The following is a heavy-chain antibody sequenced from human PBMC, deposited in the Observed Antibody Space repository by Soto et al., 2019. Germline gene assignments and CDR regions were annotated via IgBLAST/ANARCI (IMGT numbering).Heavy chain of an antibody. V-gene: IGHV3-30*18. CDR2: ISYDGSNK. CDR1: GFTFSSYG. CDR3: PKDNRATVTHFDY. D-gene: IGHD4-17*01. J-gene: IGHJ4*02. Sequence: QVQLVESGGGVVQPGRSLRLSCAASGFTFSSYGMHWVRQAPGNALEWVAVISYDGSNKYYEDSVKGRFTISRENSKNTLYLQMNSLRAEDMAVYYWPKDNRATVTHFDYCGQGTLVTVSS.